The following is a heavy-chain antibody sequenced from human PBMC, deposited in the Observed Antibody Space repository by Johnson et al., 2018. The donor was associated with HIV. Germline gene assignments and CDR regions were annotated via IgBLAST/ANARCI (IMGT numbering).Heavy chain of an antibody. J-gene: IGHJ3*02. Sequence: VRLVESGGGLVQPGGSLRLSCAASGFTFSSYDMHWVRQATGKGLEWVSGIGSAGDTYYPGSVKGRFTISRENAKNSLYLQLHSLRSGDTAVYYCARVGAFGDGISLGAFDIWRKGTMVTVSS. CDR1: GFTFSSYD. CDR3: ARVGAFGDGISLGAFDI. CDR2: IGSAGDT. V-gene: IGHV3-13*01. D-gene: IGHD3-10*01.